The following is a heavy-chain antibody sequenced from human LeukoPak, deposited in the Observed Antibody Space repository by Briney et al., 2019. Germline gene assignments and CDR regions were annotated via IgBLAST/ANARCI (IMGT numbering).Heavy chain of an antibody. CDR3: AKFPASSYRGAYFDS. J-gene: IGHJ4*02. Sequence: ASVKVSCKASGYTFHTYGISWVRQAPGQGLEWMGWISGYNGNTNYAQKVQGRFTMTTDTSTSTAYMELRSLRSDDTAVYYCAKFPASSYRGAYFDSWGQGALVTVSS. D-gene: IGHD1-26*01. CDR1: GYTFHTYG. CDR2: ISGYNGNT. V-gene: IGHV1-18*01.